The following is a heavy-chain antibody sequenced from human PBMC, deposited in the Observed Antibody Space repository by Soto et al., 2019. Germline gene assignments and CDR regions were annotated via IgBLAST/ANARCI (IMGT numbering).Heavy chain of an antibody. Sequence: GGSLRLSCAASGFTFSSYAMSWVRQAPGKGLEWVSAISGSGGSTYYADSVEGRFTISRDNSKNTLYLQMNSLRTEDTGVFYFAKGGSGWYNSAFDIWGQGTMVTVSS. V-gene: IGHV3-23*01. J-gene: IGHJ3*02. CDR3: AKGGSGWYNSAFDI. CDR2: ISGSGGST. D-gene: IGHD6-19*01. CDR1: GFTFSSYA.